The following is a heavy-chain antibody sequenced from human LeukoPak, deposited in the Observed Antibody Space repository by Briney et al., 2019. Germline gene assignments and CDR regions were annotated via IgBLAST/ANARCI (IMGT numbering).Heavy chain of an antibody. CDR2: ISSSSSYI. V-gene: IGHV3-21*01. J-gene: IGHJ4*02. D-gene: IGHD3-22*01. CDR3: ARDYYDSSGYHKKPYYFDY. CDR1: GFTFSSYS. Sequence: GGSLRLSCAASGFTFSSYSMNWVRQAPGKGLEWVSSISSSSSYIYYADSVKGRFTISRDNAKNSLYLQMNSLRAEDTAVYYCARDYYDSSGYHKKPYYFDYWGQGTLVTVSS.